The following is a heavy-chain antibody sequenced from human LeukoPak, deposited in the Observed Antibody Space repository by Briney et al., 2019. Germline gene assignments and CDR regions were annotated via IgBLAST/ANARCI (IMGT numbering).Heavy chain of an antibody. CDR1: GGSISSYY. CDR2: IYYIGST. J-gene: IGHJ4*02. V-gene: IGHV4-59*01. Sequence: SETLSLTCTVSGGSISSYYSSWVRQHPGKGLEWIRYIYYIGSTNYNPSLKSRVTISVYTSKDQFSLKLSSVTAADTAVYYCARGRMVRGVTHFDYWGQGTLVTVSS. D-gene: IGHD3-10*01. CDR3: ARGRMVRGVTHFDY.